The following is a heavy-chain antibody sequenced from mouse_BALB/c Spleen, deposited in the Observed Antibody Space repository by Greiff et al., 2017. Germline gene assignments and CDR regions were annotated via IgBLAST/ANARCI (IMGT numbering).Heavy chain of an antibody. D-gene: IGHD2-14*01. J-gene: IGHJ3*01. CDR2: ILPGSGST. V-gene: IGHV1-9*01. CDR3: ASPYDGFAY. Sequence: VKLQESGPELVKPGASVKISCKATGYTFSSYWIEWVKQRPGHGLEWIGEILPGSGSTNYNEKFKGKATFTADTSSNTAYMQLSSLTSEDSAVYYCASPYDGFAYWGQGTLVTVSA. CDR1: GYTFSSYW.